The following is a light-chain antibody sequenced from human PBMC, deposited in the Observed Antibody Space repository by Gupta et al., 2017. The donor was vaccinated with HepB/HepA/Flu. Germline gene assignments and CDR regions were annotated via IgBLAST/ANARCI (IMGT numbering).Light chain of an antibody. J-gene: IGLJ3*02. Sequence: QSALTQPASLSGSPGQSITISCTGTSSDVGNYNLVSWYQFHPGKAPKLIISEVTKRPSGVSNRFSGSKSGNTASLTISGLQAEDEADYYCGSQAGRGTYVLFGGGTKLTVL. V-gene: IGLV2-23*02. CDR3: GSQAGRGTYVL. CDR2: EVT. CDR1: SSDVGNYNL.